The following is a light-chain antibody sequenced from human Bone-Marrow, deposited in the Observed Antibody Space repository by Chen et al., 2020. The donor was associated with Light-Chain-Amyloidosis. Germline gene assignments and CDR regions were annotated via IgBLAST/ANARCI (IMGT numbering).Light chain of an antibody. CDR2: GAS. Sequence: IQMTQSPSSLSAFVGDRVTITCRPSQFISSYLSWYQQRPGKASKLLIFGASSLPSGVPSRFSGSESGTDFTLTVSSLEPEDFAIYYCQQSYTSPYTFGGGTKVEI. CDR3: QQSYTSPYT. J-gene: IGKJ4*01. CDR1: QFISSY. V-gene: IGKV1-39*01.